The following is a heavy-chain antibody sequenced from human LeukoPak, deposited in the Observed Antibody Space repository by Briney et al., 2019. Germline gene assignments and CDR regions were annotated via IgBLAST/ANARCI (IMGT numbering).Heavy chain of an antibody. Sequence: SETLSLTCTVSGGSISGGSYYWSWIRQPAGKGLEWLGRIYTSGSTNYNPSLKSRVTISVDTSKNQFSLKLSSVTAADTAVYYCARAPLMGYCSGGSCSSPNWFDPWGQGTLVTVSS. D-gene: IGHD2-15*01. CDR1: GGSISGGSYY. J-gene: IGHJ5*02. CDR3: ARAPLMGYCSGGSCSSPNWFDP. V-gene: IGHV4-61*02. CDR2: IYTSGST.